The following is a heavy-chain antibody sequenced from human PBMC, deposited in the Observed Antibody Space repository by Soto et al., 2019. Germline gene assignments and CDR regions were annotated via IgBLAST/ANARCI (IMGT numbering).Heavy chain of an antibody. J-gene: IGHJ6*02. CDR1: GFTFSSYS. Sequence: PGGSLRLSCAASGFTFSSYSMNWVRQAPGKGLEWVSSISSSSSYIYYADSVKGRFTISRDNAKNSLYLQMNSLRAEDTAVYYCAREGVWTPDTAMVKTGYYYGMDVWGQGTTVTVSS. CDR2: ISSSSSYI. D-gene: IGHD5-18*01. V-gene: IGHV3-21*01. CDR3: AREGVWTPDTAMVKTGYYYGMDV.